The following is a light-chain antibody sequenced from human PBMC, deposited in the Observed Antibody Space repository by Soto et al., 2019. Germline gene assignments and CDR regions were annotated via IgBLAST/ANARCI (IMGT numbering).Light chain of an antibody. CDR2: ATS. CDR1: QGINHY. Sequence: DIPMTQSPSSLSASVGDRVTITCRASQGINHYLAWFQQKPGKVPKLLIYATSTLQSGVPSRVSGSGFGTDFTLTISSLQPEDVATYYCQKHTRAPRFFGPGTKVDIK. J-gene: IGKJ3*01. CDR3: QKHTRAPRF. V-gene: IGKV1-27*01.